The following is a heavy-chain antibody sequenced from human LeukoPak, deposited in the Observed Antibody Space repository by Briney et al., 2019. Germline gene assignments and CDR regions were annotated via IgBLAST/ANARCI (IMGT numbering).Heavy chain of an antibody. V-gene: IGHV3-30-3*01. D-gene: IGHD3-10*01. CDR3: VRGRGSYSWFDP. Sequence: SGRSLRLSCAASGFTFSSYAMYWIRQAPGKGLEWVALISSDGSNKYYADSVKGRFTISRDDAKNTVDLQMNSLRGEDTAVYYCVRGRGSYSWFDPWGQGTLVTVSS. J-gene: IGHJ5*02. CDR2: ISSDGSNK. CDR1: GFTFSSYA.